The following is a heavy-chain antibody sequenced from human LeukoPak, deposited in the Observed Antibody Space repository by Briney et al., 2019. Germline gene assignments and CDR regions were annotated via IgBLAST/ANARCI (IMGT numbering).Heavy chain of an antibody. CDR2: ISSSSYI. CDR3: ARDGVAPGIYFDH. Sequence: GGSLRLSCAASGFTFSSYSMNWVRQAPGKGLEWVSSISSSSYIYYADSVKGRFTISRDNAKNSLYLQMNSLRVEDTAVYYCARDGVAPGIYFDHWGQGALVTVSS. V-gene: IGHV3-21*01. CDR1: GFTFSSYS. J-gene: IGHJ4*02. D-gene: IGHD6-13*01.